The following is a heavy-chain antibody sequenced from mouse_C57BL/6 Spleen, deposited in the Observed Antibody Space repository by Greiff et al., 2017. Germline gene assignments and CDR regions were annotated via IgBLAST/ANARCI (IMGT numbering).Heavy chain of an antibody. Sequence: EVMLVESEGGLVQPGSSMKLSCTASGFTFSDYYMAWVRQVPEKGLEWVANINYDGSSTYYLDSLKSRFIISRDNAKNILYLQMSSLKSEDTATYYCARGGGYDYAMDYWGQGTSVTVSS. CDR2: INYDGSST. CDR1: GFTFSDYY. D-gene: IGHD3-1*01. CDR3: ARGGGYDYAMDY. J-gene: IGHJ4*01. V-gene: IGHV5-16*01.